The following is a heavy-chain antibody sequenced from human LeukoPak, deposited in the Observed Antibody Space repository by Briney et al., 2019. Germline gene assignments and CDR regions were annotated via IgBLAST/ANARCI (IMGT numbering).Heavy chain of an antibody. CDR2: IWHDGSND. V-gene: IGHV3-33*06. Sequence: GGSLRLSCAASGFTFSSYWMSWVRQAPGKGLEWVARIWHDGSNDDYADSVKGRFTISRDNSKNTLYLQMNSLRAEDTAIYYCAKVTGDYYDTSGAFNYWGQGTLVTVSS. CDR3: AKVTGDYYDTSGAFNY. CDR1: GFTFSSYW. J-gene: IGHJ4*02. D-gene: IGHD3-22*01.